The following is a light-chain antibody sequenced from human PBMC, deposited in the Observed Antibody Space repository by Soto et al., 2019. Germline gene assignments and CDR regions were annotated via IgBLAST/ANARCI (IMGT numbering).Light chain of an antibody. CDR3: KSYAGSNPYV. CDR2: EVV. J-gene: IGLJ1*01. Sequence: QSVLTQPPSASGSPGQSVTISCTGTRNDIGAYEFVSWYQHHPGKAPKLIIYEVVQRPSGVPDRFSGSKSGNTASLTVSGLQAADEADYYCKSYAGSNPYVFGNGTKLTV. V-gene: IGLV2-8*01. CDR1: RNDIGAYEF.